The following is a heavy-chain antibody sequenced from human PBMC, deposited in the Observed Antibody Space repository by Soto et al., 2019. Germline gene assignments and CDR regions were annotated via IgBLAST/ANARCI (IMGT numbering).Heavy chain of an antibody. V-gene: IGHV1-2*02. Sequence: ASVKVSCKASGYMFTGYYIHWVRQAPGQGLEWVGWINPKSGGTKYAEKFQGRVSMTGDTSITTAYMELSSLRSDDTAVYYCATDRVAFDMWGQGTKVTVSS. CDR2: INPKSGGT. CDR3: ATDRVAFDM. D-gene: IGHD3-22*01. J-gene: IGHJ3*02. CDR1: GYMFTGYY.